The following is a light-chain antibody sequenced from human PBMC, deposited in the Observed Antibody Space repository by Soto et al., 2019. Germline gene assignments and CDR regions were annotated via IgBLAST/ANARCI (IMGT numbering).Light chain of an antibody. CDR1: QSLLHSNGYNF. Sequence: DIVMTQSPISLPVTPGEPASISCRSSQSLLHSNGYNFLDWYLQKPWQSPQVLIYLGSNRASGVPERFSGSGSGTDFTLKISRVEAEDVGVYYCMQALQTPLTFGQGTKLEIK. CDR3: MQALQTPLT. V-gene: IGKV2-28*01. J-gene: IGKJ2*01. CDR2: LGS.